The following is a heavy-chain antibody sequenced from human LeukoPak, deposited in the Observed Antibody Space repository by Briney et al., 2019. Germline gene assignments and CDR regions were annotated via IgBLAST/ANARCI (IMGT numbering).Heavy chain of an antibody. CDR1: GFTFSDYA. Sequence: GGSLRLSCAASGFTFSDYAMHWVRQAPGKGLEWVTLISYNGVNKYYADSVKGRFTISRDNSKNTLYLQMDSLRAEDTAVYYCARDPDYRAGRAFDYWGQGTLVTVSS. V-gene: IGHV3-30-3*01. D-gene: IGHD3-16*02. CDR3: ARDPDYRAGRAFDY. CDR2: ISYNGVNK. J-gene: IGHJ4*02.